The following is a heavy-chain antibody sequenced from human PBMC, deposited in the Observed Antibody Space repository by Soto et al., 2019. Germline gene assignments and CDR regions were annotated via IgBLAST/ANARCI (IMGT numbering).Heavy chain of an antibody. V-gene: IGHV5-51*01. CDR3: ARHGIAAAGEEEYYYYYYMDV. CDR2: IYPGDSDT. J-gene: IGHJ6*03. D-gene: IGHD6-13*01. Sequence: PGESLKISCKGSGYSFTSYWIGWVRQMPGKGLEWMGIIYPGDSDTRYSPSFQGQVTISADKSISTAYLQWSSLKASDTAMYYCARHGIAAAGEEEYYYYYYMDVWGKGTTVTVS. CDR1: GYSFTSYW.